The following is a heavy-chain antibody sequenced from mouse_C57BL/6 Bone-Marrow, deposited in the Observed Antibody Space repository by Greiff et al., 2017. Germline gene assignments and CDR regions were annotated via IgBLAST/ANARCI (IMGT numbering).Heavy chain of an antibody. CDR2: IDPSDSYT. Sequence: VQLQQSGAELVMPGASVKLSCKASGYTFTSYWMHWVKQRPGQGLEWIGEIDPSDSYTNYNQKFKGKSTLTVDKSSSTAYMQLSSLTSEDSAVYYCARVYGSSYAMDYWGQGTSVTVSS. CDR3: ARVYGSSYAMDY. CDR1: GYTFTSYW. J-gene: IGHJ4*01. D-gene: IGHD1-1*01. V-gene: IGHV1-69*01.